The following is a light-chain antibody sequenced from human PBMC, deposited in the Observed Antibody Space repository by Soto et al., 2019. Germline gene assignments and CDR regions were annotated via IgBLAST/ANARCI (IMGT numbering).Light chain of an antibody. CDR2: AAT. CDR3: QQHNSYPL. V-gene: IGKV1-9*01. CDR1: QGISSY. Sequence: DIQLTQSPSFLSASVGDRVTITCRASQGISSYLAWYQQKPGNAPKLLNYAATTLQSGDPSRFSGSGSGTDFTLTISSLPPEDFASYYCQQHNSYPLFGRGTKVDIK. J-gene: IGKJ3*01.